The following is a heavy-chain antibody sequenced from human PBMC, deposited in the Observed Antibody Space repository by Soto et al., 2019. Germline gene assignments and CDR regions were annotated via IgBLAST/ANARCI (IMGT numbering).Heavy chain of an antibody. D-gene: IGHD2-2*01. J-gene: IGHJ4*02. CDR3: AKPGCSSTSCYAFDY. CDR1: GFTFSSYA. V-gene: IGHV3-23*01. Sequence: ESGGGLVQPVGSLRLSCAASGFTFSSYAMSWVRQAPGTGLEWVSAISGSGGSTYYAESVKGRFTISRDNSKNTLYLQMNSLRAEDTAVYYCAKPGCSSTSCYAFDYWGQGTLVTVSS. CDR2: ISGSGGST.